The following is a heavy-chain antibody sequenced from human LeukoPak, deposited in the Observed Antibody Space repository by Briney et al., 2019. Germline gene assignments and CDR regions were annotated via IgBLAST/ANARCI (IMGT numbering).Heavy chain of an antibody. CDR1: GVSISSSSYY. CDR2: IYYSGST. Sequence: PSETLSLTCTVSGVSISSSSYYWGWIRQPPGKGLEWIGSIYYSGSTYYNPSLKSRVTISVGTSKNQFSLKLSSVTAADTAVYYCARVAYLIVVVPAAKGTEEAKVNYGMDVWGQGTTVTVSS. V-gene: IGHV4-39*07. CDR3: ARVAYLIVVVPAAKGTEEAKVNYGMDV. D-gene: IGHD2-2*01. J-gene: IGHJ6*02.